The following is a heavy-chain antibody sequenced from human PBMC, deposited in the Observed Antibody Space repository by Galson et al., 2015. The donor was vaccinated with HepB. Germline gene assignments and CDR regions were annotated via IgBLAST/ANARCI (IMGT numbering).Heavy chain of an antibody. J-gene: IGHJ6*02. CDR1: GFTFSSYA. D-gene: IGHD6-6*01. CDR2: IWYDGSNK. CDR3: ARDHYSSSSVVSMYYYYGMDV. Sequence: SLRLSCAASGFTFSSYAMSWVRQAPGKGLEWVAVIWYDGSNKYYADSVKGRFTISRDNSKNTLYLQMNSLRAEDTAVYYCARDHYSSSSVVSMYYYYGMDVWGQGTTVTVSS. V-gene: IGHV3-33*08.